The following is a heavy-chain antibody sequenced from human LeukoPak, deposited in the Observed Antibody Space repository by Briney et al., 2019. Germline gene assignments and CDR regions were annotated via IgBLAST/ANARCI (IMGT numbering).Heavy chain of an antibody. J-gene: IGHJ3*02. V-gene: IGHV3-30-3*01. Sequence: PGGSLRLSCAASGFTFSSYAMHWVRQAPGKGLEWVAVISYDGSNKYYADSVKGRFTISRDNSKNTLYLQMNSLRAEDTAVYYCARGSDYYDSSFDAFDIWGQGTMVTVSS. CDR1: GFTFSSYA. D-gene: IGHD3-22*01. CDR3: ARGSDYYDSSFDAFDI. CDR2: ISYDGSNK.